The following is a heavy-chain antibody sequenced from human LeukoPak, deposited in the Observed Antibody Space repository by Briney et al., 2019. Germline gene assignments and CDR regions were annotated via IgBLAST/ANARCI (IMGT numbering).Heavy chain of an antibody. Sequence: PGGSLGLSCAASGFSFSSYWMHWVRQAPGKGLEWVSSISSSSSYIYYADSVKGRFTISRDNAKNSLYLQMNSLRAEDTAVYYCARDSSRGYYDFWSGYSYDAFDIWGQGTMVTVSS. D-gene: IGHD3-3*01. V-gene: IGHV3-21*01. CDR1: GFSFSSYW. J-gene: IGHJ3*02. CDR3: ARDSSRGYYDFWSGYSYDAFDI. CDR2: ISSSSSYI.